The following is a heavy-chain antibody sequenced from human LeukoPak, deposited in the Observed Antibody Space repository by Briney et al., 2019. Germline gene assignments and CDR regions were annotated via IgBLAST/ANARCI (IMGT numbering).Heavy chain of an antibody. CDR1: GYTFTSYY. V-gene: IGHV1-46*01. CDR3: ARVIVDDV. D-gene: IGHD2-15*01. Sequence: ASVKVSCKASGYTFTSYYMRWLRQAPGQGLEWMGVINPSGGSTSSAQRFQGRITMTRDTSTSTVYMDLSSLRSEDTAVYYCARVIVDDVWGKGTTVTVSS. J-gene: IGHJ6*04. CDR2: INPSGGST.